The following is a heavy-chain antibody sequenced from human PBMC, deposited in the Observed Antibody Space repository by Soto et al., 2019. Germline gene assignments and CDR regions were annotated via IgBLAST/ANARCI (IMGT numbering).Heavy chain of an antibody. CDR1: GFTFSNAW. CDR2: IKSKTDGGTT. V-gene: IGHV3-15*01. CDR3: TTSIVVVPAALQDAFDI. Sequence: EVQLVESGGGLVKPGGSLRLSCAASGFTFSNAWMSWVRQAPGKGLEWVGRIKSKTDGGTTDYAAPVKGRXTISXDDSXXXXXXXXXXXXXXXXXXXXCTTSIVVVPAALQDAFDIWGQGTMVTVSS. D-gene: IGHD2-2*01. J-gene: IGHJ3*02.